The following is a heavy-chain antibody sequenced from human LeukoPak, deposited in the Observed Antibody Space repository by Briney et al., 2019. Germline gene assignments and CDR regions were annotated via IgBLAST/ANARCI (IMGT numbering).Heavy chain of an antibody. D-gene: IGHD2-8*01. J-gene: IGHJ6*02. CDR1: GFTFSDYG. CDR3: AKVRGLYGRGYYDMDV. Sequence: QTGGSLRLSCAASGFTFSDYGMHWVRQAPDKGLEWVAVITYDANNKYYADSVRGRLTISRDNAKNTLYLQMNSLRVNDTAVYYCAKVRGLYGRGYYDMDVWGQGTKVTVSS. V-gene: IGHV3-30*18. CDR2: ITYDANNK.